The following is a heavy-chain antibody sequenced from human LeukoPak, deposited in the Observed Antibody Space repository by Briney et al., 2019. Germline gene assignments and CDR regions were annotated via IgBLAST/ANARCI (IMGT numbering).Heavy chain of an antibody. CDR2: IYYSGNT. CDR3: ARQTGSGLFTLP. D-gene: IGHD3/OR15-3a*01. J-gene: IGHJ4*02. CDR1: GVSISSSNSY. Sequence: SETLSLTCTVSGVSISSSNSYWGWLRQPPGKGLEWIGSIYYSGNTYYNASVKSRVTISIDSSKNQFSLMLSSVTAADTAVYYCARQTGSGLFTLPGGQGTLVTVSS. V-gene: IGHV4-39*01.